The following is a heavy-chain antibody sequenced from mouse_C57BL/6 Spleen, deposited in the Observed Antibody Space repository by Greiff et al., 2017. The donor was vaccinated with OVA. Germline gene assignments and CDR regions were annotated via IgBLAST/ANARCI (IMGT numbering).Heavy chain of an antibody. CDR3: ARGGITTVVARYFDY. CDR2: INPNYGTT. CDR1: GYSFTDYN. V-gene: IGHV1-39*01. D-gene: IGHD1-1*01. Sequence: EVQLVESGPELVKPGASVKISCKASGYSFTDYNMNWVKQSNGKSLEWIGVINPNYGTTSYNQKFKGKATLTVDQSSSTAYMQLNSLTSEDSAVYYGARGGITTVVARYFDYWGQGTTLTVSS. J-gene: IGHJ2*01.